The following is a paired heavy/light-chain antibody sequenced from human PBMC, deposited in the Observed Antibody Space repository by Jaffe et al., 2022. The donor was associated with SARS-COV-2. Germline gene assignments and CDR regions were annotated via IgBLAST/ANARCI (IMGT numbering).Heavy chain of an antibody. CDR2: ISYSGST. D-gene: IGHD2-15*01. CDR3: ARDRDGGNLFDP. V-gene: IGHV4-59*01. CDR1: GGSIISYY. J-gene: IGHJ5*02. Sequence: QVQLQGSGPGLVKPSETLSLTCTVSGGSIISYYWSWIRQPPGKGLEWIGYISYSGSTSYNPSLKSRVTISVDTSKNQFSLKLSSVTAADTAVYYCARDRDGGNLFDPWGQGNLVTVSS.
Light chain of an antibody. CDR3: ETWDNSLSAGV. J-gene: IGLJ3*02. Sequence: QSVLTQPPSVSAAPGQKVTISCSGSSSNIGNNYVSWYQQLPRTAPKLLIYENNKRPSGIPDRFSGSTSGTSATLGITGLQTGDEADYYCETWDNSLSAGVFGGGTKLTVL. CDR2: ENN. CDR1: SSNIGNNY. V-gene: IGLV1-51*02.